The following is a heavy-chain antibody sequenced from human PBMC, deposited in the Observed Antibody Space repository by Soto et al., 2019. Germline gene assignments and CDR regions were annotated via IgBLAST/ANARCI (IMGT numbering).Heavy chain of an antibody. Sequence: QVHLQESGPGLVKPSETLSLTCTVSGGSVSSDNYYWTWIRQPPGKGLEWIGNIYYSGSNNYNPSLKSRVTISVDTSKNQSSLKLSSVAAADTAVYYCARDCMVTYYYYLMDVWGQGTTVTVSS. CDR3: ARDCMVTYYYYLMDV. CDR2: IYYSGSN. V-gene: IGHV4-61*01. D-gene: IGHD5-18*01. J-gene: IGHJ6*02. CDR1: GGSVSSDNYY.